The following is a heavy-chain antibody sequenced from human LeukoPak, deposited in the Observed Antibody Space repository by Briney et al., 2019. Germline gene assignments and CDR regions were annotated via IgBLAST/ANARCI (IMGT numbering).Heavy chain of an antibody. CDR3: ARDGQGTGKTFDY. CDR2: INPKSGGT. V-gene: IGHV1-2*02. Sequence: ASVKVPCKASGYTFTDYYMHWVRQAPGQGLEWMGWINPKSGGTNYAQKFQGRVIMTRDTSIRTAYMELSRLRSDDTAVYYCARDGQGTGKTFDYWGQGTLVTVSS. D-gene: IGHD1-1*01. J-gene: IGHJ4*02. CDR1: GYTFTDYY.